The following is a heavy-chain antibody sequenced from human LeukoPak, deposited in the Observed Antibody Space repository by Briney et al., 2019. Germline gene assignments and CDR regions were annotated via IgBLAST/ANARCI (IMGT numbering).Heavy chain of an antibody. J-gene: IGHJ4*02. CDR3: ARDIGDIVVVSAAPGLDY. V-gene: IGHV3-43*02. CDR2: ISGDGSST. Sequence: PGGSLRLSCAASGFTISGYWMHWVRQAPGKGLVWVSLISGDGSSTYYADSVKGRFTISRDNSKNSLYLQMNSLRTEDTAVYYCARDIGDIVVVSAAPGLDYWGQGTLVTVSS. CDR1: GFTISGYW. D-gene: IGHD2-2*01.